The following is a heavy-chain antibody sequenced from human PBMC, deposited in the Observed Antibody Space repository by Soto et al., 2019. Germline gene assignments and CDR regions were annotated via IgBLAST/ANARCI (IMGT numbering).Heavy chain of an antibody. J-gene: IGHJ4*02. Sequence: QVQLVESGGGGVQPGMSLRLSCADSGFTFSEYDMHWVRQAPGKGLEWVALISYLGTKTDYADAVKGRFTISRDNFKKTVSLQMESLIAEDSAVYFCARTDTGGTYFEFWGRGTLVTVSS. CDR3: ARTDTGGTYFEF. D-gene: IGHD3-16*01. CDR1: GFTFSEYD. V-gene: IGHV3-33*08. CDR2: ISYLGTKT.